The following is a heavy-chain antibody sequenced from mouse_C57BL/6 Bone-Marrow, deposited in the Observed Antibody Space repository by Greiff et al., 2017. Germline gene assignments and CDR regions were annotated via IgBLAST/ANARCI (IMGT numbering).Heavy chain of an antibody. V-gene: IGHV2-5*01. CDR2: IWRGGST. Sequence: VTLQESGPGLVQPSQSLSITCTVSGFSLTSYGVHWVRPSPGTGLEWLGVIWRGGSTDYTAAFMSRLSNTTDNSKSQVFFKMNSLQADDTAIYYCAKNAYYGLDDWGQGTTLTVSS. CDR1: GFSLTSYG. D-gene: IGHD1-1*01. CDR3: AKNAYYGLDD. J-gene: IGHJ2*01.